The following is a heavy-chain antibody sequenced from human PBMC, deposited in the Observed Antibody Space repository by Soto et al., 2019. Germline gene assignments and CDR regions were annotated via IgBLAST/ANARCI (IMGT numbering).Heavy chain of an antibody. CDR3: ARMAASGSLKWFDP. CDR1: GYTFTNYE. D-gene: IGHD3-10*01. J-gene: IGHJ5*02. CDR2: MNPGSGNT. V-gene: IGHV1-8*01. Sequence: ASVKVSCKASGYTFTNYESNWVRQATGQGLEWMGWMNPGSGNTGYAHKFQGSVTMTSNISISTAYMELSRLGSDDTAKYYFARMAASGSLKWFDPWGQGTLVTVSS.